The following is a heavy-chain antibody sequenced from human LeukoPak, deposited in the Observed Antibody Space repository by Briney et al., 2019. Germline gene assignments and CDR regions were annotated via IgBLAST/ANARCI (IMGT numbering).Heavy chain of an antibody. V-gene: IGHV3-23*01. Sequence: PGGSLRLSCAASGFTFSSYAMSWVRQAPGKGLEWVSAISGSGGSTYYADSVKGRFTISRDNSKNTLYLQMNSLRAEDTAVYYCARAPSMTTEYFQHWGQGTLVTVSS. D-gene: IGHD4-11*01. CDR2: ISGSGGST. CDR3: ARAPSMTTEYFQH. CDR1: GFTFSSYA. J-gene: IGHJ1*01.